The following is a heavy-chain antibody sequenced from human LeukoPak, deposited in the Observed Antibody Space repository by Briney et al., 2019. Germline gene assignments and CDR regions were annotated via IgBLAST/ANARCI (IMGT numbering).Heavy chain of an antibody. Sequence: ASVKVSCKASGYAFTRHYMHWVRQAPGQGLEWMGWMNPNSGNTGYAQKFQGRVTITRNTSISTAYMELSSLRSEDTAVYYCARRFGELLSHAFDIWGQGTMVTVSS. CDR1: GYAFTRHY. CDR2: MNPNSGNT. J-gene: IGHJ3*02. D-gene: IGHD3-10*01. V-gene: IGHV1-8*03. CDR3: ARRFGELLSHAFDI.